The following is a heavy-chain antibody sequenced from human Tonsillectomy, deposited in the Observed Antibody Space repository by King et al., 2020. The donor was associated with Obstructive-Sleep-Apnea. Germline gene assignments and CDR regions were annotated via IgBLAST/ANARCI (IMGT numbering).Heavy chain of an antibody. Sequence: VQLVESGGGLVQPGGSLRLSCAASGFTFSSYWMSWVRQAPGKGLEWVANIKQDGSEKYYVDSVKGRFTISRDNDKNSLYLQMNSLRAEDTAVYYCARSSPHYYYYGMDVWGQGTTVTVSS. CDR1: GFTFSSYW. CDR3: ARSSPHYYYYGMDV. V-gene: IGHV3-7*03. J-gene: IGHJ6*02. CDR2: IKQDGSEK.